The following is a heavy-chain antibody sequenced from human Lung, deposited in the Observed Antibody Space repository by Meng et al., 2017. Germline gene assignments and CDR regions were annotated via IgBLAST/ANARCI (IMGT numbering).Heavy chain of an antibody. J-gene: IGHJ4*02. V-gene: IGHV3-21*01. CDR3: ARSRVVVAATPSDY. D-gene: IGHD2-15*01. CDR1: GFTFSSYS. CDR2: ISSSSA. Sequence: EVQLVESGGGLVKPGGSLRLSCAASGFTFSSYSMNWVRQAPGKGLEWGSSISSSSAYADSVKGRFTISRDNAKNSLYLQMNSLRAEDTAVYYCARSRVVVAATPSDYWGQGTLVTVSS.